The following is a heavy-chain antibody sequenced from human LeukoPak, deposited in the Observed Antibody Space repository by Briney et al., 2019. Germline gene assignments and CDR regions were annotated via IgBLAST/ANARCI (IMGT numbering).Heavy chain of an antibody. CDR2: IKQDGSEK. J-gene: IGHJ4*02. V-gene: IGHV3-7*03. CDR3: AGGTGFIIKD. Sequence: GGSLRLSCAASGFTFSTSWMNWVRRAPGKGLEWVANIKQDGSEKNYVDSVKGRFTISRDNAKNSLYLQMNNLRVEDTAMYYCAGGTGFIIKDWGQGTLVTVSS. CDR1: GFTFSTSW. D-gene: IGHD3-9*01.